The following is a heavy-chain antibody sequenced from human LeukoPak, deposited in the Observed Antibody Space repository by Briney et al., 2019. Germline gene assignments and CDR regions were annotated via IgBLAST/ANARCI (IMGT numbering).Heavy chain of an antibody. V-gene: IGHV3-48*03. D-gene: IGHD1-26*01. CDR2: ISSSGSTI. CDR1: GSPFRSFE. Sequence: GEALRLSCAASGSPFRSFEMTWGRQAPAKGLEWVSYISSSGSTIYYADSVKSRFTISRDNAKNSLYLQMNSLGAEDTAIYYCARETPGATSVYFDYWGQGTLVTVSS. CDR3: ARETPGATSVYFDY. J-gene: IGHJ4*02.